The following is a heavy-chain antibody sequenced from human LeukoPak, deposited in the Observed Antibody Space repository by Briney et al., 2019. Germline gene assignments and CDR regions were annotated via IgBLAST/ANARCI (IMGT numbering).Heavy chain of an antibody. CDR3: ARAGASSRRGAAEDWV. CDR1: GGTFTSYA. D-gene: IGHD6-6*01. Sequence: ASVKVSFKASGGTFTSYAISWVRQAPGQGLEWMGRIIPILGIANYAQKFQGRVTITADKSTSTAYMELSSLRSEDAAAYYCARAGASSRRGAAEDWVWGQGTLVTVSS. CDR2: IIPILGIA. J-gene: IGHJ4*02. V-gene: IGHV1-69*04.